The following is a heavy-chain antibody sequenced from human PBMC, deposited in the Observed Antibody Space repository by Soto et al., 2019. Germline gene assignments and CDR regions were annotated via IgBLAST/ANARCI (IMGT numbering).Heavy chain of an antibody. Sequence: ASVKVSCKASGYTFTSYAMHWVRQAPGQRLEWMGWINAGNGNTKYSQKFQGRVTITRGTSASTAYMELSSLRSEDTAVYYCARAPYSSSWPPAEYFQHWGQGTLVTVSS. J-gene: IGHJ1*01. D-gene: IGHD6-13*01. CDR3: ARAPYSSSWPPAEYFQH. V-gene: IGHV1-3*01. CDR1: GYTFTSYA. CDR2: INAGNGNT.